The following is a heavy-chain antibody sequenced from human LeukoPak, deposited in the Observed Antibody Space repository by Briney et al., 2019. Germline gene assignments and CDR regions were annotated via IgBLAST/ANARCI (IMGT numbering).Heavy chain of an antibody. Sequence: GGSLRLSCAVSGFTFSDYIINWVRQAPGKGLEWVSSISSSSSYIYYGDSVKGRFTISRDNSKNTVYLQMNNMRVDDTAVYYCARVAGWHWFDPWGQGTLVTVSS. V-gene: IGHV3-21*04. D-gene: IGHD6-19*01. J-gene: IGHJ5*02. CDR1: GFTFSDYI. CDR3: ARVAGWHWFDP. CDR2: ISSSSSYI.